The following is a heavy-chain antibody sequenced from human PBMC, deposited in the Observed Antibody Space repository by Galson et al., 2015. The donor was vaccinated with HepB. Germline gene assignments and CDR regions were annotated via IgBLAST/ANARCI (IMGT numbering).Heavy chain of an antibody. D-gene: IGHD2-2*01. V-gene: IGHV3-21*01. J-gene: IGHJ6*02. CDR2: MSTSTNYI. CDR3: ATNTPAAVMRASGMDV. Sequence: SLRLSCAASGSILSSYSMNWFRQAPGKGLEWVSSMSTSTNYIYYADSVKGRFTVSIDNAKNSLFLQMNSLRAEDTAVYYCATNTPAAVMRASGMDVWGQGTAVTVSS. CDR1: GSILSSYS.